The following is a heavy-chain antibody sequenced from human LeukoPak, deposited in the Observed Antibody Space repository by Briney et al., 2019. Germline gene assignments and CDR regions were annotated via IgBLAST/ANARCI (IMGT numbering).Heavy chain of an antibody. D-gene: IGHD3-22*01. CDR2: ISYDGSNK. J-gene: IGHJ4*02. CDR3: ANRADYDSSGYYSSY. Sequence: GGSLRLSCAASGFTFSSYAMHWVRQAPGKGLEWVAVISYDGSNKYYADSVKGRFTISRDNSKNTLYLQMNSLRAEDTAVYYCANRADYDSSGYYSSYWGQGTLVTVSS. CDR1: GFTFSSYA. V-gene: IGHV3-30*04.